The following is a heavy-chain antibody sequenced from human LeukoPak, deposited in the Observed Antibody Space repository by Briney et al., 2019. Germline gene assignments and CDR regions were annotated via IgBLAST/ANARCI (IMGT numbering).Heavy chain of an antibody. CDR2: IKQDGSEK. V-gene: IGHV3-7*01. D-gene: IGHD2-15*01. Sequence: GGSLRLSCAAYGFSFTNYWMTWVRQAPGKGLEWVASIKQDGSEKYYVDSLKDRFAISRDNAKTSLYLQMNSLRVEDTAVYYCARVPGRVDAADLWGQGTMVTVSS. CDR3: ARVPGRVDAADL. J-gene: IGHJ3*01. CDR1: GFSFTNYW.